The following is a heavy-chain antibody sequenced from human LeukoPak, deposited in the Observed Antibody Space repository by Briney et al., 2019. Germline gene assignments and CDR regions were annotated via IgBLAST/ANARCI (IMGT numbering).Heavy chain of an antibody. D-gene: IGHD3-10*01. CDR1: GGSISSSSYY. V-gene: IGHV4-39*01. CDR3: ATCGSGSYYYFDY. CDR2: IYYSGAS. Sequence: SETLSLTCTVSGGSISSSSYYWGWIRQPPGKGLVWIGSIYYSGASYYNASLKSRVTISVDTSKNQFSLKLSSVTAADTAVYYCATCGSGSYYYFDYWGQGTLVSVSS. J-gene: IGHJ4*02.